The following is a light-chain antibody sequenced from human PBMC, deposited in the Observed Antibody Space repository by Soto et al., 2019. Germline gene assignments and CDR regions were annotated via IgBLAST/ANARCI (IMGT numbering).Light chain of an antibody. J-gene: IGKJ2*01. CDR2: AAS. Sequence: DIQMTQSPSSLSASVGDRVTITCRASQSISSYLNWYQQKPGKAPKLLIYAASSLQSGVPSRFSGSGSGTDFNLTISSLQPEDFATYYCQQSYSTFGQGTKLEIK. CDR1: QSISSY. CDR3: QQSYST. V-gene: IGKV1-39*01.